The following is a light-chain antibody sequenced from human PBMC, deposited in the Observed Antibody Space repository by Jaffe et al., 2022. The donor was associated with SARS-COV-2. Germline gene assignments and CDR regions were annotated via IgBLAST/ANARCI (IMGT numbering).Light chain of an antibody. V-gene: IGKV1-39*01. J-gene: IGKJ5*01. CDR3: QQSYSTPLPT. Sequence: DIQMTQSPSSLSASVGDRVTITCRASQSISNYLNWYQQKPGRAPRLLIYDASTLQSGVPLRFSGSGSGTDFTLTISSLQPEDFATYYCQQSYSTPLPTFGQGTRLEIK. CDR1: QSISNY. CDR2: DAS.